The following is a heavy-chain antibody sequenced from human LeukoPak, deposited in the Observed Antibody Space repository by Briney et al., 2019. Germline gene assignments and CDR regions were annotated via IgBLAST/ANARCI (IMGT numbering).Heavy chain of an antibody. CDR2: INHSGST. Sequence: SETLSLTCAVYGGSFSGYYWSWIRQPPGKGLEWIGEINHSGSTNYNPSLKSRVTTSVDTSKNQFSLKLSSVTAADTAVYYCARGGRIQLWLGYYMDVWGKGTTVTVSS. J-gene: IGHJ6*03. V-gene: IGHV4-34*01. CDR1: GGSFSGYY. D-gene: IGHD5-18*01. CDR3: ARGGRIQLWLGYYMDV.